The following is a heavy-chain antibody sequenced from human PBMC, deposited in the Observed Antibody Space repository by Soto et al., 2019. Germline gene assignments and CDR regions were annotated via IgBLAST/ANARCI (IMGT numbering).Heavy chain of an antibody. Sequence: QVQLVQSGAEVKKPGSSVKVSCKASGGTFSSYAISWVRQAPGQGLEWMGGSIPIFGTANYAQRFQVRVTINADKATSTAYMEMRSLRSEDTAVYYCARDDEVDPNYYYYGMDVRGQGTTVTVSS. V-gene: IGHV1-69*06. CDR1: GGTFSSYA. CDR3: ARDDEVDPNYYYYGMDV. J-gene: IGHJ6*02. CDR2: SIPIFGTA.